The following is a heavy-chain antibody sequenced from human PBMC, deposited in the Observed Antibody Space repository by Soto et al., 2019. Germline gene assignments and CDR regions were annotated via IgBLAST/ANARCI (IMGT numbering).Heavy chain of an antibody. CDR3: ARTPDGSSVYYYYYMDV. V-gene: IGHV3-48*01. J-gene: IGHJ6*03. CDR2: ISSSGTNI. Sequence: PGGSLRLSCAASGFNLRSYAMNWVRQAPDKGLEWVSFISSSGTNIYYADSVKGRFTISRDKAENSLYLQINSLRAGDTAVYYCARTPDGSSVYYYYYMDVWGKGTTVTVSS. D-gene: IGHD3-16*02. CDR1: GFNLRSYA.